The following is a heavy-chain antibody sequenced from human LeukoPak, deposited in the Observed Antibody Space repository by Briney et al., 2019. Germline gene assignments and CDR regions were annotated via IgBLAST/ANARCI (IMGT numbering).Heavy chain of an antibody. Sequence: GASVKVSCKASGYTFTGYYMHWVRQAPGQGLEWMGWIYSDSGDTNYAQKFQGWVTMTRDTSISTAYMELSRLTSDDTAVYYCARSAGSAFFDYWGQGTLVTVSS. CDR1: GYTFTGYY. CDR2: IYSDSGDT. J-gene: IGHJ4*02. V-gene: IGHV1-2*04. CDR3: ARSAGSAFFDY. D-gene: IGHD2-15*01.